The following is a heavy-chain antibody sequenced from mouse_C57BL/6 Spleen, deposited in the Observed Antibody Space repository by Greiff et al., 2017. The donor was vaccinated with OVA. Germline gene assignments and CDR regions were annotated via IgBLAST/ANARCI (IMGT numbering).Heavy chain of an antibody. V-gene: IGHV1-81*01. D-gene: IGHD4-1*01. Sequence: LEESGAELARPGASVKLSCKASGYTFTSYGISWVKQRTGQGLEWIGEIYPRSGNTYYNEKFKGKATLTADKSSSTAYMELRSLTSEDSAVYFCARWGAGTRDFDYWGQGTTLTVSS. CDR1: GYTFTSYG. J-gene: IGHJ2*01. CDR3: ARWGAGTRDFDY. CDR2: IYPRSGNT.